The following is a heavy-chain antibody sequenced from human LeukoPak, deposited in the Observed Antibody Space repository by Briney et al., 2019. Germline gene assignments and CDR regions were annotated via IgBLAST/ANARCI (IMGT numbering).Heavy chain of an antibody. Sequence: PGGSLRFSGAGSGFTFSSYAMQWVRQAPGKVLEYVSAISSNGGSTDYANSVKGRFTISRDNCKNTLYLHMGSLRAEDMAVYYWARDSYSGSYYYYMDVWGKGTTVAVSS. V-gene: IGHV3-64*01. D-gene: IGHD1-26*01. CDR3: ARDSYSGSYYYYMDV. CDR1: GFTFSSYA. J-gene: IGHJ6*03. CDR2: ISSNGGST.